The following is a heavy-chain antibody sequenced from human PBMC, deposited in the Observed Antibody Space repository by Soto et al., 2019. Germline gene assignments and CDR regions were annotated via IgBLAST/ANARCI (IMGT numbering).Heavy chain of an antibody. CDR3: AKDSWNYYHAFDI. J-gene: IGHJ3*02. D-gene: IGHD1-7*01. Sequence: GGSLRLSCAASGFTFSSYAMSWVRQAPGKGLEWVSAISGSGGSTYYTDSVKGRFTISRYNSKNTLYLQMNSLRAEDTAVYYCAKDSWNYYHAFDIWGQGTMVTVSS. CDR1: GFTFSSYA. CDR2: ISGSGGST. V-gene: IGHV3-23*01.